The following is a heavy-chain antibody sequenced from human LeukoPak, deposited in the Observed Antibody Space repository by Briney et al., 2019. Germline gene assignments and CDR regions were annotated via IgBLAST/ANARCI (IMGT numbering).Heavy chain of an antibody. CDR1: GFTVSSNY. J-gene: IGHJ4*02. CDR3: ARKSGSYYEAGLDY. Sequence: GGSLRLSCAASGFTVSSNYMTWVRQAPGKGLEWVSVIHKNAITYHADTVKGRFTISRDNSKNMLYLQMNSLRPEDMAVYYCARKSGSYYEAGLDYWGQGTLVTVSS. V-gene: IGHV3-66*03. D-gene: IGHD1-26*01. CDR2: IHKNAIT.